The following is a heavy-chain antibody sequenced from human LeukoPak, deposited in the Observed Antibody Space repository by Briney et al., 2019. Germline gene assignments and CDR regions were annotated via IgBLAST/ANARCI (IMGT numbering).Heavy chain of an antibody. CDR2: IYYRGNT. J-gene: IGHJ4*02. Sequence: SETLSLTCTVSGVSFTDYYWGWIRQPPGKGLEWIGCIYYRGNTFYNPSLRNRVSISIDTSKGRFSLNLNSVTAADTAVYFCTRDREHGTQDYWGQGTLVTVS. CDR1: GVSFTDYY. V-gene: IGHV4-39*07. D-gene: IGHD1-26*01. CDR3: TRDREHGTQDY.